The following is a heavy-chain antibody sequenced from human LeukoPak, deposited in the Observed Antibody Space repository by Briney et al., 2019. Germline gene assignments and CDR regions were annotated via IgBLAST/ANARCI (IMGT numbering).Heavy chain of an antibody. CDR3: ARGVISGYDSLSLDY. D-gene: IGHD5-12*01. CDR2: INHSGST. Sequence: SETLSRTCAVYGGSFSGYYWGWIRQPPGKGLEWIGEINHSGSTNYNPSLKSRVTISVDTSKNQFSLKLTSVTSADTAVYYCARGVISGYDSLSLDYWGQGTLVTVSS. CDR1: GGSFSGYY. J-gene: IGHJ4*02. V-gene: IGHV4-34*01.